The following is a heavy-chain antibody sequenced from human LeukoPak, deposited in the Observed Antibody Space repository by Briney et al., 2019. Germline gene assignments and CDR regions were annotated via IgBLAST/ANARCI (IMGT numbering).Heavy chain of an antibody. CDR1: GGSFSGYY. V-gene: IGHV4-34*01. D-gene: IGHD3-10*01. J-gene: IGHJ2*01. CDR3: ARAGLLVRGVALSYFDL. Sequence: SETLSLTCAVYGGSFSGYYWSWIRQPPGKGLEWIGEINHSGSTNYNPSLKSRVTISVDTSKNQFSLKLSSVTAADTAVYYCARAGLLVRGVALSYFDLWGRGTLVTVSS. CDR2: INHSGST.